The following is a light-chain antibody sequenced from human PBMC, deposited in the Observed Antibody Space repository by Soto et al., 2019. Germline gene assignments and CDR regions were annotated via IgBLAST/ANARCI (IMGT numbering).Light chain of an antibody. Sequence: DIQMSQSPSSLSASVGDRVTITCQASQDITNYLNWYQHKAGKAPKLLIYDASNLETGAPSRFSGSGSGTDFTFTISSLQPEDVATYYCQQYDNLPRTFGPGTKVDIK. CDR2: DAS. CDR3: QQYDNLPRT. CDR1: QDITNY. V-gene: IGKV1-33*01. J-gene: IGKJ3*01.